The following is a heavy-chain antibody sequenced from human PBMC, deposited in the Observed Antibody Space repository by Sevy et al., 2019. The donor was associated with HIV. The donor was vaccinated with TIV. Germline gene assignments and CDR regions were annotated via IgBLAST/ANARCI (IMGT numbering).Heavy chain of an antibody. V-gene: IGHV3-23*01. D-gene: IGHD2-8*01. CDR3: AREGCTQPHDY. CDR1: GVTFAKYS. Sequence: GGSLRLSCAASGVTFAKYSMSWVRQAPGKGLEWVSTFSFGCGRLNYADSVKGRFTISRDDSKNTLFLQMNSLRAEDTATYFCAREGCTQPHDYWGQGTLVTVSS. J-gene: IGHJ4*02. CDR2: FSFGCGRL.